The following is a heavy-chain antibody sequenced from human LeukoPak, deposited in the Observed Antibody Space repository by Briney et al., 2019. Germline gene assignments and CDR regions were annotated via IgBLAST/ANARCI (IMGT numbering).Heavy chain of an antibody. CDR2: ISYDGSNK. Sequence: GGSLRLSCAASGFTFSSYAMHWVRQAPGKGLEWVAVISYDGSNKYYADSVKGRFTISRDNSKNTLYLQMNSLRAEDTAVYYCAKDLLVRGSPFEYFDYWGQGTLVTVSS. D-gene: IGHD2-8*02. CDR3: AKDLLVRGSPFEYFDY. J-gene: IGHJ4*02. V-gene: IGHV3-30-3*01. CDR1: GFTFSSYA.